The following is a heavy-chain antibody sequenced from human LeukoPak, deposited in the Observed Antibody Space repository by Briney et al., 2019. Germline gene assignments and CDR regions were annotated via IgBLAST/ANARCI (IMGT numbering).Heavy chain of an antibody. D-gene: IGHD1-1*01. Sequence: GGSLRLSCAASGFTFSNYWMHWVRQAPGKGLVWVSRINSDGINTSYADSVKGRFTISRDNAKNTLNLQMNSLRAEDTAVYYCARDIRSFHQTGTGYNWFDPWGQGTLVTVSS. J-gene: IGHJ5*02. CDR2: INSDGINT. CDR3: ARDIRSFHQTGTGYNWFDP. CDR1: GFTFSNYW. V-gene: IGHV3-74*01.